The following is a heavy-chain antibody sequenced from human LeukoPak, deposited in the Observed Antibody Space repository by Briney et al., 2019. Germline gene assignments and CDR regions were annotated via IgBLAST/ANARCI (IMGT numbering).Heavy chain of an antibody. Sequence: GESLKISFKGSGYLFTNYWIAWVRQMPGKGLEWMGIIYPGDSDTRYSPSFQGQVTISADKSISTAYLQWSSLKASDTAMYYCARRRCSGGSCYSAYYFDYWGQGTLVTVSS. D-gene: IGHD2-15*01. J-gene: IGHJ4*02. CDR3: ARRRCSGGSCYSAYYFDY. CDR2: IYPGDSDT. CDR1: GYLFTNYW. V-gene: IGHV5-51*01.